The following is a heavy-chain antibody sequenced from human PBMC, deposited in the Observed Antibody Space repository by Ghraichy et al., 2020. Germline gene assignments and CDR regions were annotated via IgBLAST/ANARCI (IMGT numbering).Heavy chain of an antibody. CDR3: ARDLFYYESSGYYASDY. CDR1: GFTFSNSW. J-gene: IGHJ4*02. V-gene: IGHV3-7*01. Sequence: GGSLRLSCEASGFTFSNSWMTWVRQAPGKGLEWVGNINQDGSAKYYIDSVRGRFTISRDNVKNSLYLQMNSLRAEDTAVYFCARDLFYYESSGYYASDYWCRGALVIVSS. D-gene: IGHD3-22*01. CDR2: INQDGSAK.